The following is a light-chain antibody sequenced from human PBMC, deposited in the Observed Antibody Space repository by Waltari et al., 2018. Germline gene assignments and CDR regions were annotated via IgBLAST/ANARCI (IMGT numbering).Light chain of an antibody. CDR1: QDIRDD. CDR2: GAS. J-gene: IGKJ3*01. V-gene: IGKV1-17*01. Sequence: DIQMTQSPSSLSASIGDRVTITCRASQDIRDDLGLYQQKPGEAPRRLIYGASTLQTGVPSRFSGSGSGTDFTLTITSLQPEDFATYYCLQHSNYPFTFGPGTTVDVK. CDR3: LQHSNYPFT.